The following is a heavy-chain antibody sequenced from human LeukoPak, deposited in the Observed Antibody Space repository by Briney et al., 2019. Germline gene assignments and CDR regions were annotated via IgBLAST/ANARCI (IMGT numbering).Heavy chain of an antibody. CDR1: GFTFSSCA. D-gene: IGHD6-13*01. J-gene: IGHJ4*02. Sequence: PGVSLRLSCAASGFTFSSCAMRGVRQALGKGVEWVSGVSGSGDSTFYADSVKGRFTISRDNSKNTLYLQMNSLRAEDTAVYYCAKLSRIAAAVTQDYWRQGTLVTVSS. V-gene: IGHV3-23*01. CDR2: VSGSGDST. CDR3: AKLSRIAAAVTQDY.